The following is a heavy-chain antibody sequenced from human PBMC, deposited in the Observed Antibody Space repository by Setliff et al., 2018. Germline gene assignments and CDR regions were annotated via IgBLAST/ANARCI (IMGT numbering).Heavy chain of an antibody. CDR2: TIPMFGTT. Sequence: VASVKVSCKASGGTFSSYGISWVRQAPGQGLEWMGGTIPMFGTTDYAQKFHGRVTIITDESTSTAYMELSSLTSDDTAVYYCARSPALLGIVYLDPWGQGTQVTVS. CDR3: ARSPALLGIVYLDP. CDR1: GGTFSSYG. D-gene: IGHD2-15*01. V-gene: IGHV1-69*05. J-gene: IGHJ5*02.